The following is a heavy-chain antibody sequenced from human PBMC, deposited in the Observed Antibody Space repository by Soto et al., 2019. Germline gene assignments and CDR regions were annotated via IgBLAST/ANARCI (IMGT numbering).Heavy chain of an antibody. CDR3: AREQRWSYYYYYMDV. D-gene: IGHD4-17*01. CDR1: GFTFSSYW. CDR2: IKQDGSEK. Sequence: GGSLRLSCAASGFTFSSYWMSWVRQAPGKGLEWVANIKQDGSEKYYVDSVKGRFTISRDNAKNSLYLQMNSLRAEDTAVYYCAREQRWSYYYYYMDVWGKGTTVTVSS. J-gene: IGHJ6*03. V-gene: IGHV3-7*01.